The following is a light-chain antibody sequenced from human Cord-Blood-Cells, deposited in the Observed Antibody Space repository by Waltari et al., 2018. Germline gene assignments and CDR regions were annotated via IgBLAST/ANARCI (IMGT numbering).Light chain of an antibody. CDR3: CAYAGSSTWV. Sequence: QSALNQPAPVSGAPGQSITISCPGTSSEVGSYNLVSCYQQHPCKAPKLMIYEVTNLPACFSDRVCGSTSGNTASLAISGLQAVDDDDYYFCAYAGSSTWVFCGGTKLTVL. V-gene: IGLV2-23*02. J-gene: IGLJ3*02. CDR1: SSEVGSYNL. CDR2: EVT.